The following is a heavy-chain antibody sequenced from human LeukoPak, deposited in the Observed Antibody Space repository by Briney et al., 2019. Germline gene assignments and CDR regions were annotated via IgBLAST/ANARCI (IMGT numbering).Heavy chain of an antibody. CDR1: GFTFSSYG. D-gene: IGHD6-19*01. Sequence: GGSPRLSCAASGFTFSSYGLHWVRQAPGKGLEWVAVISDDGSDKYYVDSVKGRFTISRDNSMNTLYLHMNGLRADDTAVYYCARGGGSSGRYVADYWGQGTPVTASS. V-gene: IGHV3-30*03. J-gene: IGHJ4*02. CDR3: ARGGGSSGRYVADY. CDR2: ISDDGSDK.